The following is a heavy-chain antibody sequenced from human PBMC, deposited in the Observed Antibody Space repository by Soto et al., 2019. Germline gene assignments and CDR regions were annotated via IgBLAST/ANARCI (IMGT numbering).Heavy chain of an antibody. CDR3: TRQRHGNYSTFYYYYGMDV. Sequence: GGSLRLSCAASGFTFSGSAMHWVRQASGKGLEWVGRIRSKANSYATAYAASVKGRFTISRDDSKNTAYLQMNSLKTEDTAVYYCTRQRHGNYSTFYYYYGMDVWGQGPTVTVSS. J-gene: IGHJ6*02. V-gene: IGHV3-73*01. CDR1: GFTFSGSA. D-gene: IGHD4-4*01. CDR2: IRSKANSYAT.